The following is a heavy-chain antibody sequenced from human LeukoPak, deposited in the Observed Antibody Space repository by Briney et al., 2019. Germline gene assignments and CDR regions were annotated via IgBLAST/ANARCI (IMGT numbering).Heavy chain of an antibody. V-gene: IGHV3-48*03. J-gene: IGHJ4*02. Sequence: PGGSLRLSCAASGFTFSSYEMNWVRQAPGKGLEWVSYISSSGSTIYYADSVKGRFTISRDNAKNSLYLQMNGLRAEDTAVYYCARGSTTGTFDYWGQGTLVTVSS. D-gene: IGHD1-1*01. CDR2: ISSSGSTI. CDR1: GFTFSSYE. CDR3: ARGSTTGTFDY.